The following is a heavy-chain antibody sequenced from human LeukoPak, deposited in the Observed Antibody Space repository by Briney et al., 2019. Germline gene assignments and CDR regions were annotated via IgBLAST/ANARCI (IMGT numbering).Heavy chain of an antibody. CDR3: AKDRGDYPPYFNY. Sequence: GGSLRLSCAASGFTFNAYAIHWVRQAPGKGLEWVAFIRKDGNNENYADSVKGRFTISRDNSKNTLYLQMNSLQTEDTAVYYCAKDRGDYPPYFNYWGQGTLVTVSS. J-gene: IGHJ4*02. D-gene: IGHD2-21*02. CDR2: IRKDGNNE. CDR1: GFTFNAYA. V-gene: IGHV3-30*02.